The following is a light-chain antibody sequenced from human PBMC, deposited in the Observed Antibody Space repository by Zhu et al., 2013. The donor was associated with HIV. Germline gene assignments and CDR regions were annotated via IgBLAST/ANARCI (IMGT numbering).Light chain of an antibody. Sequence: AIQMTQSPSSLSASVGDRVTITCRASQGIRNDLGWYQQTPGKAPKRLIYASSRLHSGVPSRFSASGSGTQFTLTISSLQPDDFVTYYCHQYSTYPYTFGQGTKLEIK. CDR1: QGIRND. CDR3: HQYSTYPYT. CDR2: ASS. J-gene: IGKJ2*01. V-gene: IGKV1-6*01.